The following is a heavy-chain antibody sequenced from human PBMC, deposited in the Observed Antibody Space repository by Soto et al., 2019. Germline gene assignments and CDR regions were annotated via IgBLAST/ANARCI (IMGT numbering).Heavy chain of an antibody. D-gene: IGHD2-15*01. CDR2: IIPIFGTA. V-gene: IGHV1-69*06. J-gene: IGHJ4*02. CDR3: ARGHDCSGGSCSIDY. Sequence: SVKVSCKASGGTFSRYSISWVRQAPGQGLEWMGGIIPIFGTANYAQKFQGRVTITADKSTSTAYMELSSLRSEDTAVYYCARGHDCSGGSCSIDYWGQGTLVTVSS. CDR1: GGTFSRYS.